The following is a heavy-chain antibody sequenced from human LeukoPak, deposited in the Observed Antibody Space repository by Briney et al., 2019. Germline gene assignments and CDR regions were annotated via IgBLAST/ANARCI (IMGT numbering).Heavy chain of an antibody. V-gene: IGHV1-46*01. CDR1: GYTFTRYY. CDR3: ASGHDPYYYDTSGYSDY. CDR2: INPGGGST. Sequence: ASVKVSCKASGYTFTRYYMHWVRQAPGQGLEWMGIINPGGGSTTYAQKFQGRVTMTRDTSTSTVYMQLSSLRSEYTAVYYCASGHDPYYYDTSGYSDYWGQGTLVTVSS. J-gene: IGHJ4*02. D-gene: IGHD3-22*01.